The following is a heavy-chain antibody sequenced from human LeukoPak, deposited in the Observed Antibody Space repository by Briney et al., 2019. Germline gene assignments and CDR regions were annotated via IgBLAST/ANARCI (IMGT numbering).Heavy chain of an antibody. CDR2: IKQDGSDK. CDR3: ARSTAISSGWYR. Sequence: GGSLRLSCAASGSNFSTYWMSWVRQAPGKGLEWVATIKQDGSDKYYVDSVKGRFTISRDNAKNSLYLQMNSLRAEDTAVYFCARSTAISSGWYRWGQGTLVSVSS. CDR1: GSNFSTYW. V-gene: IGHV3-7*01. D-gene: IGHD6-19*01. J-gene: IGHJ4*02.